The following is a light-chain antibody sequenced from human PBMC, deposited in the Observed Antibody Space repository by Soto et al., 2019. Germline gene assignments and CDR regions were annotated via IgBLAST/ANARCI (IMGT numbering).Light chain of an antibody. CDR3: SSFASSNNWV. V-gene: IGLV2-8*01. CDR2: EVT. CDR1: SSDVGAYNY. J-gene: IGLJ3*02. Sequence: QSALTQPPSASGSPGQSVTISCTGTSSDVGAYNYVSWYQQHAGKDPKLVIYEVTKRPSGVPDRFSGSKSANTASLTVSGLLAEDEADYYCSSFASSNNWVFGGGTKLTVL.